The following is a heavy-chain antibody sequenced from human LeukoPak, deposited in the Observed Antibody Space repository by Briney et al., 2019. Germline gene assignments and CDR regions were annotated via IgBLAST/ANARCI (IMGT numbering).Heavy chain of an antibody. D-gene: IGHD2-15*01. CDR3: ARAGCSGGNCYRQSFDY. Sequence: PPETLSLTCAVSGGSISSGGYSWSWIRQPPGKGLEWIGYIYHSGSTYYNPSLKSRVTISVDRSKNQFSLKLSSVTAADTAVYYCARAGCSGGNCYRQSFDYWGQGTLVTVSS. CDR2: IYHSGST. V-gene: IGHV4-30-2*01. CDR1: GGSISSGGYS. J-gene: IGHJ4*02.